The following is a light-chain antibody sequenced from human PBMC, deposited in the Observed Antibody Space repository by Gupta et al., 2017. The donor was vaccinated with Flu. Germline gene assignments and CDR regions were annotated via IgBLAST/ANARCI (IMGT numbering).Light chain of an antibody. CDR2: SAS. CDR3: QQTVNAPPWT. J-gene: IGKJ1*01. V-gene: IGKV1-39*01. Sequence: SSLSASVGDRVSITCRASQVVKSHVNWYQQRPGEAPRLLISSASSRQPGVPSRFRGSGYGTQFTLTISGRQPEDFAAYYCQQTVNAPPWTFGQGTKVHIK. CDR1: QVVKSH.